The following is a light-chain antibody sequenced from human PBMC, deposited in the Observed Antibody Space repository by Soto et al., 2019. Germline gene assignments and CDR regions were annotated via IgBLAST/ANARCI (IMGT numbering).Light chain of an antibody. V-gene: IGKV3-15*01. CDR2: RAS. J-gene: IGKJ2*01. CDR1: QHVSSN. CDR3: QQYNKWPYT. Sequence: EIVMTQSPATLSVSPGGSATLSCRASQHVSSNLAWYRQKPGQPPTLLIYRASTRATGIPATFSSSGSGTEFTLTISSLQSEDFAVYYCQQYNKWPYTFGQGTKLEI.